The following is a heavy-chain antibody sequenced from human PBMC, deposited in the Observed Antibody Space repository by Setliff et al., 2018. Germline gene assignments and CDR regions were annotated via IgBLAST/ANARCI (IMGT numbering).Heavy chain of an antibody. V-gene: IGHV4-4*08. CDR2: SSTSWCT. CDR3: ARLSPYNTGPPFDY. D-gene: IGHD2-8*02. J-gene: IGHJ4*02. CDR1: GGSISGDS. Sequence: PSETLSLTCTVSGGSISGDSWSWIRQPPGKGLEWIGYSSTSWCTNCNPSLKSRVSISVDTSRNQFSLNLRSVTAADTAVYYCARLSPYNTGPPFDYWGQGTLVTVSS.